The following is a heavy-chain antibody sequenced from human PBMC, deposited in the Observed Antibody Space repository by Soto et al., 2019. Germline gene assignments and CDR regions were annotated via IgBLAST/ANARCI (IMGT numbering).Heavy chain of an antibody. CDR1: GFTFIIYA. CDR2: ISGNGGT. D-gene: IGHD3-22*01. V-gene: IGHV3-23*01. Sequence: PGGSLRLSCAASGFTFIIYAIIFFRHIPGKGLEWVSTISGNGGTSYADFVRGRFTISRDNSKNTLYLQMNSLRVDDTAIYYCAKDAPGSGWLSDYWGQGTLVTVSS. J-gene: IGHJ4*02. CDR3: AKDAPGSGWLSDY.